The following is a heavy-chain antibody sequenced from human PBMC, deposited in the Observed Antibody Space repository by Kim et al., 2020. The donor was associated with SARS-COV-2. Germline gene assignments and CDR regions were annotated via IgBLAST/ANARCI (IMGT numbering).Heavy chain of an antibody. CDR2: IWSNGMRS. V-gene: IGHV3-33*01. D-gene: IGHD2-2*01. CDR1: GFTFSDFG. J-gene: IGHJ2*01. CDR3: ARPMPNWYFDL. Sequence: GGSLRLSCAASGFTFSDFGFHWVRQAPGKGLEWVAVIWSNGMRSYYGDSVKGRFTISRDNSKNTLYLQMDSLRAEDTAVYYCARPMPNWYFDLWGHGTLVTVSS.